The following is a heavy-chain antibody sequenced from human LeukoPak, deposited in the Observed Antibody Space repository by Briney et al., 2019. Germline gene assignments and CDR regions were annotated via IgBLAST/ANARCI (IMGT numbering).Heavy chain of an antibody. V-gene: IGHV4-31*03. CDR3: ARSFTGSSSYWFDP. CDR1: GGSISSGGYY. CDR2: IYYSGNT. J-gene: IGHJ5*02. Sequence: SETLSLTCTVSGGSISSGGYYWSWIRQHPGKGLEWIGYIYYSGNTYYNPSLKSRVTISVDTSKNQFSLKLSSVTAADTAVYYCARSFTGSSSYWFDPWGQGTLVTVSS. D-gene: IGHD6-6*01.